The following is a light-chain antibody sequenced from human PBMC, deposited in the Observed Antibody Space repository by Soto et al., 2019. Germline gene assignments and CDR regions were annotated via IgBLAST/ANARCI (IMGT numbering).Light chain of an antibody. CDR1: ERVRSN. CDR3: QQYDAWPTLT. J-gene: IGKJ5*01. CDR2: GAS. Sequence: EIVMTQSPATLSVPPGDRATLSCMASERVRSNLAWYQHQPGQAPSLLIYGASMRAADTPARFSGSGSGTDFTLTISSLQSQDFAMYYCQQYDAWPTLTFGQGTRLE. V-gene: IGKV3-15*01.